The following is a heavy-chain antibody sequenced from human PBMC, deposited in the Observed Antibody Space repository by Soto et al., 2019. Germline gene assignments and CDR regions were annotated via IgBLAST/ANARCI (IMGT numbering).Heavy chain of an antibody. CDR3: ARPGSLPFDY. CDR2: IYPGDSDT. Sequence: PGESLKISCKGSGYSFTNYWIAWVRQMPGKGLEWMGIIYPGDSDTRYSPSFQGQVTISADKSNSTAYLQWSSLKASDSAMYYCARPGSLPFDYWGQGILVTVSS. V-gene: IGHV5-51*01. D-gene: IGHD3-10*01. J-gene: IGHJ4*02. CDR1: GYSFTNYW.